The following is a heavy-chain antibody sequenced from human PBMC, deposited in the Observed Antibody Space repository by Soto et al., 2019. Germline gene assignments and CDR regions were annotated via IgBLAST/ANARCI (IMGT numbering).Heavy chain of an antibody. J-gene: IGHJ4*02. D-gene: IGHD2-15*01. CDR2: IWNDGSTE. Sequence: GGSLRLSCAASGFTLSNYAMHWVRQAPGKGLEWVAVIWNDGSTEYYADSVKGRFTISRDTAKSAMFLQMNSLTVEDTARYFCARDYCTGSSCYSFDTWGQGALVTVSS. CDR3: ARDYCTGSSCYSFDT. CDR1: GFTLSNYA. V-gene: IGHV3-33*01.